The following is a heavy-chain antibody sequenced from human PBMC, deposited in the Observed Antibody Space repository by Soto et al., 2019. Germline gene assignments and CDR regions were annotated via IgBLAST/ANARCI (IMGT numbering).Heavy chain of an antibody. CDR3: ARDSQQQLDGWFDP. J-gene: IGHJ5*02. V-gene: IGHV3-21*01. CDR1: GFTFSSYS. Sequence: PVGSLRLSCAASGFTFSSYSMNWVRQAPGKGLEWVSSISSSSSYIYYADSVKGRFTISRDNAKNSLYLQMNSLRAEDTAVYYCARDSQQQLDGWFDPWGQGTLVTVSS. CDR2: ISSSSSYI. D-gene: IGHD6-13*01.